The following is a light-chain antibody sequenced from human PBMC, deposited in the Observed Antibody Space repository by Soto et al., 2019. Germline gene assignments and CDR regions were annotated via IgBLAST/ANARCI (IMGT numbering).Light chain of an antibody. CDR2: SNN. CDR3: AAWDDSLNEV. CDR1: SSNIGSNT. Sequence: QSVLTQPPSASGTPGQRVTISCSGSSSNIGSNTVNWYQQRPGTAPKLLIYSNNQRPSGVPDRFSGSKSGTSASLAISGLQSEDEADYYCAAWDDSLNEVFGTGTKLTVL. J-gene: IGLJ1*01. V-gene: IGLV1-44*01.